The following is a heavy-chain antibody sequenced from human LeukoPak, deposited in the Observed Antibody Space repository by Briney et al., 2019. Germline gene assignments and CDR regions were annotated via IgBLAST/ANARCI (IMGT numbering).Heavy chain of an antibody. V-gene: IGHV1-2*06. Sequence: ASVKVSCKASGYSFTGYYMHWVRQAPGQGLEWMGRINPNSGGTNYAQKFQGRVTTTRDTSISTAYMELSRLRSDDTAVYYCARGRSSWYDLDYWGQGTLVTVSS. D-gene: IGHD6-13*01. CDR2: INPNSGGT. CDR1: GYSFTGYY. CDR3: ARGRSSWYDLDY. J-gene: IGHJ4*02.